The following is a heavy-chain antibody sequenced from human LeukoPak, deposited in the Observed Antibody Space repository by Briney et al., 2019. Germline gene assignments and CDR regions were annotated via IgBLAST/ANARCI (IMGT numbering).Heavy chain of an antibody. D-gene: IGHD6-13*01. Sequence: PGRSLRLSCAASGFTFDDYAMHWVRQAPGKGLGWVSGISWNSGSIGYADSVKGRFTISRDNAKNSLYLQMNSLRAEDTALYYCAKDPYSSSWDGGNYFDYWGQGTLVTVSS. J-gene: IGHJ4*02. V-gene: IGHV3-9*01. CDR3: AKDPYSSSWDGGNYFDY. CDR1: GFTFDDYA. CDR2: ISWNSGSI.